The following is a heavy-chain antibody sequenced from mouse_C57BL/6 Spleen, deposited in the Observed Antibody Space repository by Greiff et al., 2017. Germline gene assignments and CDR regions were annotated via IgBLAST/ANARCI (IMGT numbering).Heavy chain of an antibody. J-gene: IGHJ1*03. D-gene: IGHD2-4*01. CDR3: ARSGYDYDKDYWYFDV. CDR2: IYPSDSET. Sequence: VQLQQPGAELVRPGYSVKLSCKASGYTFTSYWMDWVKQRHGHGLEWIGNIYPSDSETHYNQKFKDKATLTVDNSSSTAYMHLSSLTSEDSAVYYCARSGYDYDKDYWYFDVWGTGTTVTVSS. CDR1: GYTFTSYW. V-gene: IGHV1-61*01.